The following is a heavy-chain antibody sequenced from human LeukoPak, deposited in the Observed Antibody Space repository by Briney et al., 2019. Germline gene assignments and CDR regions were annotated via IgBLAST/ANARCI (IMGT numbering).Heavy chain of an antibody. Sequence: SETLSLTCTVSGYSISNGYYWAWIRQPPGKGLEWIGSIFHGGSTYYNPSLKSRVTISIDTSKNQFTLKLSSVTAADTAVYYCARGEGSCTSITCHNWFDPWGQGTLVTVSS. CDR1: GYSISNGYY. V-gene: IGHV4-38-2*02. CDR3: ARGEGSCTSITCHNWFDP. J-gene: IGHJ5*02. D-gene: IGHD2-2*01. CDR2: IFHGGST.